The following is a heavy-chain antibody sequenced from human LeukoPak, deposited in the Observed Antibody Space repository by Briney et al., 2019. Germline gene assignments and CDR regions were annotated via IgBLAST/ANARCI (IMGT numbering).Heavy chain of an antibody. D-gene: IGHD4-23*01. Sequence: SETLSLTCAVSGGSISSGGYSWSWIRQPPGKGLEWIGYIYYSGGTYYNPSLKSRVTISVDTSKNQFSLKLSSVTAADTAVYYCARVGGNSLFDYWGQGTLVTVSS. CDR3: ARVGGNSLFDY. CDR1: GGSISSGGYS. J-gene: IGHJ4*02. V-gene: IGHV4-30-4*07. CDR2: IYYSGGT.